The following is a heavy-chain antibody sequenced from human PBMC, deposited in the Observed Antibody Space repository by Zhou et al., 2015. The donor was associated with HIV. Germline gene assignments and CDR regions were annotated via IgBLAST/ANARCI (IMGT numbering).Heavy chain of an antibody. Sequence: QVQLVQSGAEVKKPGSSVKVSCKASGGTFSSYAISWVRQAPGQGLEWMGGIIPIFGTANYAQKFQGRVTITADESTSTAYMELSSLRSEDTAVYYCATRSGGYYPSYWYFDLWGRGTLVTVSS. D-gene: IGHD3-22*01. J-gene: IGHJ2*01. CDR3: ATRSGGYYPSYWYFDL. CDR2: IIPIFGTA. CDR1: GGTFSSYA. V-gene: IGHV1-69*12.